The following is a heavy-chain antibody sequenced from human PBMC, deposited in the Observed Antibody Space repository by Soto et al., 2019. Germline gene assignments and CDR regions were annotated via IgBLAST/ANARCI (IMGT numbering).Heavy chain of an antibody. CDR2: INPSGGST. D-gene: IGHD3-3*01. J-gene: IGHJ4*02. CDR1: GYTFTSYY. V-gene: IGHV1-46*01. CDR3: ARDPSSITIFGVVIAGLDY. Sequence: ASVKVSCKASGYTFTSYYMHWVRQAPGQGLEWMGIINPSGGSTGYAQKFQGRVTMTRDTSTSTVYMELSSLRSEDTAVYYCARDPSSITIFGVVIAGLDYWGQGTLVTVSS.